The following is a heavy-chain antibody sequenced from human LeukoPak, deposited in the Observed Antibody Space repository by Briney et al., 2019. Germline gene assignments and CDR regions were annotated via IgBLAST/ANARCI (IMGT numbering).Heavy chain of an antibody. J-gene: IGHJ4*02. Sequence: GGSLSLSCAASGFTFSSYAMSWVRQAPGKGLEWASAISGSGGSTYYADSVKGRFTISRDNSKNTLYVQMNSLRAEDTAVYYCAKDRARYGSGSYYDYWGQGTQVTVSS. CDR3: AKDRARYGSGSYYDY. CDR2: ISGSGGST. V-gene: IGHV3-23*01. D-gene: IGHD3-10*01. CDR1: GFTFSSYA.